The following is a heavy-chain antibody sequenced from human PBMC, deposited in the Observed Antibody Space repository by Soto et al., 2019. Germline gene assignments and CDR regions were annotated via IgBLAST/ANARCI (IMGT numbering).Heavy chain of an antibody. J-gene: IGHJ4*02. Sequence: QVKLQEPGPGLVKPWETLSLTCTVSGGSINSFYWSWIGQPPGKGLEWIGYISYSGFTNYNPSLKSRVTISVDTSKNQFSLKLSSVTAADTAVYYCARQKTGYSSIDYWGQGTLVTVSS. CDR1: GGSINSFY. CDR2: ISYSGFT. CDR3: ARQKTGYSSIDY. D-gene: IGHD6-13*01. V-gene: IGHV4-59*08.